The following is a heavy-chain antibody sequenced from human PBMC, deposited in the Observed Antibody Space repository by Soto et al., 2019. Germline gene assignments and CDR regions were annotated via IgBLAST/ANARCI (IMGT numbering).Heavy chain of an antibody. CDR3: ARAWPDARSRNYSFDY. J-gene: IGHJ4*02. CDR1: VYSISSGYY. CDR2: IYHSGST. Sequence: SETLSLTCAVSVYSISSGYYLGWMRQPPGKGLEWIGRIYHSGSTYYNPSLKSRVTISVDTSKNQFSLKLSSVTAADTAVYYFARAWPDARSRNYSFDYWGQGTRSPSPQ. V-gene: IGHV4-38-2*01. D-gene: IGHD3-10*01.